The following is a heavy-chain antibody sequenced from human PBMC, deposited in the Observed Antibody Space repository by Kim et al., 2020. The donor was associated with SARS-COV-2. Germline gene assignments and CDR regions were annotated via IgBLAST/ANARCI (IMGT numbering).Heavy chain of an antibody. CDR2: IYYSGST. CDR1: GGSISSSSYY. V-gene: IGHV4-39*01. D-gene: IGHD3-22*01. CDR3: ARRDDSSGYYLFDC. J-gene: IGHJ4*02. Sequence: SETLSLTCTVSGGSISSSSYYWGWIRQPPGKGLEWIGSIYYSGSTYYNPSLKSRVTISVDTSKNQFSLKLSSVTAADTAVYYCARRDDSSGYYLFDCWGQGTLVTVSS.